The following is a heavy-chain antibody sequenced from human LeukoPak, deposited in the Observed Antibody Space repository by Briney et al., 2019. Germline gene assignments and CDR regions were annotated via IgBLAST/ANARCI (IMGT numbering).Heavy chain of an antibody. CDR1: GGSFSGYY. D-gene: IGHD5-18*01. CDR3: ARDVHYSYGSTYFDY. Sequence: SETLSLTCAVYGGSFSGYYWSWIRQPPGKGLEWIGEINHSGSTNYNPSLKSRVTISVDTSKNQFSLKLSSVTAADTAVYYCARDVHYSYGSTYFDYWGQGTLVTVSS. V-gene: IGHV4-34*01. J-gene: IGHJ4*02. CDR2: INHSGST.